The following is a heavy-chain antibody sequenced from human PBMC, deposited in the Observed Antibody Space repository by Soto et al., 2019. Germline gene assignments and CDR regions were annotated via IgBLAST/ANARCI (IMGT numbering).Heavy chain of an antibody. J-gene: IGHJ4*02. V-gene: IGHV3-21*04. CDR3: AKGPSSMITFGGVIVNYFDY. D-gene: IGHD3-16*02. CDR2: ISSSSSYI. CDR1: GFTFSSYS. Sequence: PGGSLRLSCAASGFTFSSYSMNWVRQAPGKGLEWVSSISSSSSYIYYADSVKGRFTISRDNAKNSLYLQMNSLRAEDTAVYYCAKGPSSMITFGGVIVNYFDYWGQGTLVTVSS.